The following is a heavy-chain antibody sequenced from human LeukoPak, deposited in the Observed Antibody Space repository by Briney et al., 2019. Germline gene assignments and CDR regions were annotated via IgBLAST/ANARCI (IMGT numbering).Heavy chain of an antibody. CDR1: GYTFTGHY. V-gene: IGHV1-2*02. J-gene: IGHJ4*02. CDR3: ARGSGSGRLGTNDY. D-gene: IGHD3-10*01. Sequence: ASVKVSCKASGYTFTGHYMHWVRQAPGQGLEWMGWINPNSGGTNYAQKFQGGVTMTRDTSISTAYMELRSLRSDDTAVYYCARGSGSGRLGTNDYWGQGTLVTVSS. CDR2: INPNSGGT.